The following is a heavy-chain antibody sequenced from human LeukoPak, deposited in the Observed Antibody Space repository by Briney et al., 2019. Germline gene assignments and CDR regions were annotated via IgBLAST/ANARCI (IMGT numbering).Heavy chain of an antibody. D-gene: IGHD6-19*01. J-gene: IGHJ3*02. Sequence: GGSLRLSCAASGFTFSSYSMNWVRQAPGKGLEWVSYISSSSSTIYYADSVKGRFTISRDNAKNSLYLQMNSLRAEDTAVYYCASYSSGWRDAFDIWGQGTMVTVSS. CDR3: ASYSSGWRDAFDI. CDR2: ISSSSSTI. CDR1: GFTFSSYS. V-gene: IGHV3-48*04.